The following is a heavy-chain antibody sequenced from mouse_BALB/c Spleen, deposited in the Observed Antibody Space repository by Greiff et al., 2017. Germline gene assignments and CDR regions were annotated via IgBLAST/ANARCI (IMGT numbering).Heavy chain of an antibody. D-gene: IGHD2-14*01. CDR1: GYSFTGYY. CDR3: ARTDYRYDEAMDY. Sequence: VQLQQSGPELVKPGASVKISCKASGYSFTGYYMHWVKQSHVKSLEWIGRINPYNGATSYNQNFKDKASLTVDKSSSTAYMELHSLTSEDSAVYYCARTDYRYDEAMDYWGQGTSVTVSS. V-gene: IGHV1-31*01. J-gene: IGHJ4*01. CDR2: INPYNGAT.